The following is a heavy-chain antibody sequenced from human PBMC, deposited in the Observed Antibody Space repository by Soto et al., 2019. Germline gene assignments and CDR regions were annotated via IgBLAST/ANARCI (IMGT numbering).Heavy chain of an antibody. D-gene: IGHD2-15*01. CDR3: ARDPGYCSGGSCYSDNWFDP. Sequence: GASVKVSCKASGYTFTGYYMHWVRQAPGQGLEWMGWINPNSGGTNYAQKFQGWVTMTRDTSISTAYMELSRLRSDDTAVYYCARDPGYCSGGSCYSDNWFDPWGQGTLVTVSS. CDR1: GYTFTGYY. CDR2: INPNSGGT. J-gene: IGHJ5*02. V-gene: IGHV1-2*04.